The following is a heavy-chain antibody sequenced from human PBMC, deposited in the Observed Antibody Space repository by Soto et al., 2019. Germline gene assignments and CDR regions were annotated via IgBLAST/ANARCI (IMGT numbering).Heavy chain of an antibody. V-gene: IGHV3-23*01. J-gene: IGHJ3*02. CDR1: GFTFSSYA. CDR2: ISGSGGST. CDR3: AKDHTFTMMVVALTTDAFDI. Sequence: GGSLRLSCAASGFTFSSYAMSWFRQAPGKGLEWVSAISGSGGSTYYADSVKGRFTISRDNSKNTLYLQMNSLRAEDTAVYYCAKDHTFTMMVVALTTDAFDIWGQGTMVTVSS. D-gene: IGHD3-22*01.